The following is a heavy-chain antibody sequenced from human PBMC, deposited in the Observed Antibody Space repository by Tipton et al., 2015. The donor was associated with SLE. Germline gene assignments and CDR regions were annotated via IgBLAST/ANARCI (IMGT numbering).Heavy chain of an antibody. J-gene: IGHJ4*02. CDR2: INHSGST. Sequence: LRLSCAVYGGSFSGYYWSWIRQPPGKGLEWIGEINHSGSTNYNPSLKSRVTISVDTSKNQFSLKLSSVTAADTAVYYCARDSRTYYDFWSGYSFEDWGQGTLVTVSS. CDR1: GGSFSGYY. V-gene: IGHV4-34*01. D-gene: IGHD3-3*01. CDR3: ARDSRTYYDFWSGYSFED.